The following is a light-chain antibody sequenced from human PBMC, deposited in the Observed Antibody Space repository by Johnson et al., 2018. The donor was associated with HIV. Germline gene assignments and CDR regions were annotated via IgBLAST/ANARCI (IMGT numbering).Light chain of an antibody. CDR3: GTWDSGLSGGLYL. Sequence: QSVLTQPPSVSAAPGQKVTISCSGSSSNIGNNYVSWYQQLPGTAPKVLIHENNKRPSGIPDRFSGSKSGTSATLGITGLQTGDEADYYCGTWDSGLSGGLYLFGPGTKVTVL. CDR2: ENN. V-gene: IGLV1-51*02. CDR1: SSNIGNNY. J-gene: IGLJ1*01.